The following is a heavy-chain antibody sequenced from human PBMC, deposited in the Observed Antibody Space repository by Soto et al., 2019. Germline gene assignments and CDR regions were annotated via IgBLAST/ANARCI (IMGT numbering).Heavy chain of an antibody. CDR3: ARGLGAMLNFDY. D-gene: IGHD3-16*01. Sequence: ASVKVSCKASGGTFSSYAISWVRQAPGQGLEWMGGIIPIFGTANYAQKFQGRVTITADKSTSTAYMELSSLRSEDTAVYYCARGLGAMLNFDYWGQGPLVTVSS. J-gene: IGHJ4*02. CDR2: IIPIFGTA. V-gene: IGHV1-69*06. CDR1: GGTFSSYA.